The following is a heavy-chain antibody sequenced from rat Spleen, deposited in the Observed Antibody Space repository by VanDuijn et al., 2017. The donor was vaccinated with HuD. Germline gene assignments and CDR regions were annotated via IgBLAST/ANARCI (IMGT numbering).Heavy chain of an antibody. D-gene: IGHD1-7*01. CDR3: ARYRNSMGLFDY. CDR1: GYSITSGY. Sequence: EVQLQESGPGLVKPSQSLSLTCSVTGYSITSGYGWNWIRKFPGNKVEWMGYITYSGGTSYNSSLKSRISITRDTSKNQFFLQLNSVTTEDTATYYCARYRNSMGLFDYWGQGLMVTVSS. V-gene: IGHV3-1*01. J-gene: IGHJ2*01. CDR2: ITYSGGT.